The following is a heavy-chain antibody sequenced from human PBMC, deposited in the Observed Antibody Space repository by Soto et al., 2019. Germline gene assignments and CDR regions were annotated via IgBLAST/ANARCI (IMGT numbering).Heavy chain of an antibody. Sequence: QVQFVQSGAEVKKPGASVKVYCKASGYTFTSYAIHWVRHAPGQRLEWMGWINAGNGDTKYSQKFHDRVTITRDTSASTAYRELSRLRSEDTAVYYCAREGRYGDYRYYWGKGTLVTVSA. V-gene: IGHV1-3*01. D-gene: IGHD4-17*01. CDR1: GYTFTSYA. J-gene: IGHJ4*02. CDR3: AREGRYGDYRYY. CDR2: INAGNGDT.